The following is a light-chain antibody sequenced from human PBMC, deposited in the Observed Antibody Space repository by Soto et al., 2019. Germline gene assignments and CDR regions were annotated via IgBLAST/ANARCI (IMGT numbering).Light chain of an antibody. CDR3: QQRSNWPPIT. Sequence: EIVMTQCPATLSVHPEERATLSGRASQSVTCSYLAWYQRNPGQAPRLLIYGASTRAAGIPDRFSGSWSGTGFTLTISSLEPEDFAVYYCQQRSNWPPITFGQGTRLEIK. CDR2: GAS. CDR1: QSVTCSY. V-gene: IGKV3D-20*02. J-gene: IGKJ5*01.